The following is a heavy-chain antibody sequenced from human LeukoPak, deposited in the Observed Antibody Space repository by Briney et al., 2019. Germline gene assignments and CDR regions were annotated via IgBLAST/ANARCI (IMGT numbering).Heavy chain of an antibody. Sequence: ASVKVSCKASGYAFTSYHIHWMRQAPGQGLGWTGIIIPSSGSTTYAQKYQGRVTMTRDTSTSTVYMELSSLTSDDTAVYFCARSDYNDYRGLGFWGQGTLVTVSS. CDR1: GYAFTSYH. V-gene: IGHV1-46*01. CDR3: ARSDYNDYRGLGF. CDR2: IIPSSGST. J-gene: IGHJ4*02. D-gene: IGHD4-11*01.